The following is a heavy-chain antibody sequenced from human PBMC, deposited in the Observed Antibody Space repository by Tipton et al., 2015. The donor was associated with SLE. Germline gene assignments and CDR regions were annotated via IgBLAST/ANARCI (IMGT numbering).Heavy chain of an antibody. J-gene: IGHJ4*02. CDR3: ARVLDVLDY. CDR2: IYTGGFT. V-gene: IGHV4-61*02. D-gene: IGHD1-1*01. CDR1: GDSLSSNNYY. Sequence: TLSLTCSVSGDSLSSNNYYWGWIRQSPAKGLEWIGRIYTGGFTYYNPSLESRVTISMDTSKNQFSLKLTSVTAADTAVYYCARVLDVLDYWGQGTLVTVSS.